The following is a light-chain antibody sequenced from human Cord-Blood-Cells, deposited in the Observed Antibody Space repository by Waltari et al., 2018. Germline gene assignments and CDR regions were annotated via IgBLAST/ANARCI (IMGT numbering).Light chain of an antibody. Sequence: QSALSQPASASGSPGQPITISCSGTSSEGGGYNYVPWYQQPPGKAPKLMIYDASKRPAGGSNRFSGSKSGNTATRTISGLQAEDEADYYCSSYTSSRTWVFGGGTKLTVL. V-gene: IGLV2-14*01. J-gene: IGLJ3*02. CDR2: DAS. CDR3: SSYTSSRTWV. CDR1: SSEGGGYNY.